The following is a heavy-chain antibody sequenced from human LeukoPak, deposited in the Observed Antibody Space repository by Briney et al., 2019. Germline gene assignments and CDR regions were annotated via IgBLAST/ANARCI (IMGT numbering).Heavy chain of an antibody. V-gene: IGHV4-59*01. CDR3: ARTRSGYSTLGY. CDR1: GDSISPYY. J-gene: IGHJ4*02. CDR2: VFYTGST. D-gene: IGHD1-26*01. Sequence: PSETLSLTCTVSGDSISPYYWSWIRQPPGGGLEWIGYVFYTGSTNYNPSLTSRVTISVDTSRNQFSLKLTSVTAADTAVYYCARTRSGYSTLGYWGQGTLVTVSS.